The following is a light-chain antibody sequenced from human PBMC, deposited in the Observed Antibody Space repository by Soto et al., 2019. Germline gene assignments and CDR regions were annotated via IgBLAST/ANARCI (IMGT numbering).Light chain of an antibody. CDR1: SSDVGAYYY. J-gene: IGLJ2*01. CDR2: DVS. V-gene: IGLV2-14*03. Sequence: QSALTQPASVSGSPGQTITISCTGTSSDVGAYYYVYWFQQHPGKAPKLLIYDVSNRPSGVSNRFSGSKSGNTASLTISGLQTEDEADYYCSAYTSSNTLVFGGGTKLTVL. CDR3: SAYTSSNTLV.